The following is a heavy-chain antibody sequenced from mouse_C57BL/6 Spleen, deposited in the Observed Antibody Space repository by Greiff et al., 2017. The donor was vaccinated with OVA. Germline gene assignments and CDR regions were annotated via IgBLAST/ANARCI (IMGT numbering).Heavy chain of an antibody. CDR3: ARRDHWDYFDY. D-gene: IGHD4-1*01. Sequence: EVMLVESGGDLVKPGGSLKLSCAASGFTFSSYGMSWVRQTPDKRLEWVATISSGGSYTYYPDSVKGRFTISRDNAKNTLYLQMSSLKSEDTAMYYCARRDHWDYFDYWGQGTTLTVSS. V-gene: IGHV5-6*02. CDR1: GFTFSSYG. CDR2: ISSGGSYT. J-gene: IGHJ2*01.